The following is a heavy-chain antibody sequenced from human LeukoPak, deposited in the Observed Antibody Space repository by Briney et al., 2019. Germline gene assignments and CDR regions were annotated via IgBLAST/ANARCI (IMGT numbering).Heavy chain of an antibody. V-gene: IGHV3-30*18. D-gene: IGHD3-16*01. J-gene: IGHJ1*01. CDR2: ISFDGSKK. Sequence: GGSLRLSCAASGFTFNHYGMHWVRQAPGKGLEWVAVISFDGSKKYYVDSVKGRFTISREDSKNTLNLQMNSLRPEDTAVYYCAKLDYHNIAALEYFQYWGQGTLVTVSS. CDR1: GFTFNHYG. CDR3: AKLDYHNIAALEYFQY.